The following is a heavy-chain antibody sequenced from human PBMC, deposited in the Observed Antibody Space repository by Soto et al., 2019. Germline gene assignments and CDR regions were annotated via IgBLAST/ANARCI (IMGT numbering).Heavy chain of an antibody. D-gene: IGHD3-3*01. V-gene: IGHV3-30*04. CDR3: AGRQDFGGPHYYYGMDV. J-gene: IGHJ6*02. Sequence: QVHLVESGGGVVQPGRSLRVSCAASGFIINNYAMHWVRQTPGKGLEWMAVISYDGSNKHYADSVKGRFTISRDNSKNTLYLQMNNLRPDDSAVYYCAGRQDFGGPHYYYGMDVWGQGTTVTVSS. CDR2: ISYDGSNK. CDR1: GFIINNYA.